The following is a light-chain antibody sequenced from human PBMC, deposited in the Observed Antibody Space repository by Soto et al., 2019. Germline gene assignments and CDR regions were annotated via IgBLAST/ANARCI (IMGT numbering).Light chain of an antibody. V-gene: IGKV3-15*01. CDR1: QSVSNN. CDR2: GAS. CDR3: QKYHDWPPIT. Sequence: ERVVTQSPGTLSVSPGDRATLSCRASQSVSNNLAWYQQKPGQAPRLLIHGASTRATGIPDRFSGSGSGTEFTLTIRRLQSEDFAVYYCQKYHDWPPITFGQGTRLEIK. J-gene: IGKJ5*01.